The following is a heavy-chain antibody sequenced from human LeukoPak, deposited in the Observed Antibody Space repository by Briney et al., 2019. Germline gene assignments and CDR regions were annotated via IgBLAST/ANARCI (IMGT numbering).Heavy chain of an antibody. V-gene: IGHV4-59*08. J-gene: IGHJ4*02. D-gene: IGHD6-19*01. CDR3: AKYGNSGWVIDN. CDR2: IYYTGGT. Sequence: SETLSLTCTVSGGSIGSNYWTWIRQPPGKGLEYIGYIYYTGGTNYNPSLKSRVTISVDTSKNQFSLQLTSVTAADTAVYFCAKYGNSGWVIDNWGQGTLVTVSS. CDR1: GGSIGSNY.